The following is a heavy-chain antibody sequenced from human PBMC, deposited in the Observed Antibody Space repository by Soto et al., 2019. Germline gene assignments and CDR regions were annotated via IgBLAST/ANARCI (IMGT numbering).Heavy chain of an antibody. CDR2: IYSRGNT. Sequence: SETLSLTCTVSGGSITSDYWSWIRQSPGKGLEWIGYIYSRGNTNYNPSLKSRVTISVDTSNKHFSLSLKSVTAADTAVYYCARTVGAAYYFDFWGQGALVTVSS. D-gene: IGHD1-26*01. V-gene: IGHV4-59*12. J-gene: IGHJ4*02. CDR1: GGSITSDY. CDR3: ARTVGAAYYFDF.